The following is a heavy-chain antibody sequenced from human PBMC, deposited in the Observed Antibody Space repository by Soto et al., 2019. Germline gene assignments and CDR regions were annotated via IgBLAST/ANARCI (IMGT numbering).Heavy chain of an antibody. CDR1: GFTFSSYA. V-gene: IGHV3-30-3*01. Sequence: QVQLVESGGGVVQPGRSLRLSCEASGFTFSSYAMHWVRQAPGKGLEWVAVISYDGSNKYYADSVKGRFTISRDNSKNTLYLQMNSLRAEDTAVYYCAREVGYGDYDDYYGMDVWGQGTTVTVSS. D-gene: IGHD4-17*01. J-gene: IGHJ6*02. CDR2: ISYDGSNK. CDR3: AREVGYGDYDDYYGMDV.